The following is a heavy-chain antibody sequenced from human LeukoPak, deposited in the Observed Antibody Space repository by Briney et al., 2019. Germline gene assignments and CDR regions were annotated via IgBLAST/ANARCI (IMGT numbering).Heavy chain of an antibody. Sequence: GGSLRLSCAASGFTFGDYAMHWVRQAPEKGLEWVSGISWNSGSIGYADSVKGRFTISRDNAKNSLYLQMNSLRAEDTALYYCAKDMVPGIAAAGYSDTWGQGTMVTVSS. CDR3: AKDMVPGIAAAGYSDT. CDR2: ISWNSGSI. CDR1: GFTFGDYA. J-gene: IGHJ3*02. D-gene: IGHD6-13*01. V-gene: IGHV3-9*01.